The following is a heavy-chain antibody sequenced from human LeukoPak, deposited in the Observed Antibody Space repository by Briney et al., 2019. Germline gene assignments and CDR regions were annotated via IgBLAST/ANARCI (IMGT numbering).Heavy chain of an antibody. V-gene: IGHV4-61*10. CDR3: TRGMIAEVYYYYMDV. CDR2: IYNSGST. J-gene: IGHJ6*03. D-gene: IGHD3-22*01. CDR1: GGSISSGSYY. Sequence: SETLSLTCTVSGGSISSGSYYWSWIRQPAGKGLEWIGHIYNSGSTIIYNPSLKSRVTISVDTSKNQFSLKLSSVTAADTAVYYCTRGMIAEVYYYYMDVWGKGTTVTISS.